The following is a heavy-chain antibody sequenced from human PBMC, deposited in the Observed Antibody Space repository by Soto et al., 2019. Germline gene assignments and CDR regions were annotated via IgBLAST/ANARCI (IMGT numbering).Heavy chain of an antibody. CDR2: ISSSSDYI. CDR3: ARESAALNWFDP. V-gene: IGHV3-21*01. Sequence: EVQLVESGGGLVKPGGSLRLSCAASGFTFSSYSMNWVRQAPGKGLEWVSSISSSSDYIFYADSVKGRFTISRDNAKNSLYLQMNSLRDEDTAVYYCARESAALNWFDPWGQGTLVTVSS. D-gene: IGHD2-2*01. J-gene: IGHJ5*02. CDR1: GFTFSSYS.